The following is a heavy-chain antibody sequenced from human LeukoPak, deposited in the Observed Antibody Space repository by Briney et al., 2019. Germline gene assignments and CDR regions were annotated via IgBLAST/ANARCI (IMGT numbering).Heavy chain of an antibody. D-gene: IGHD3-10*01. CDR2: ISGGAGGA. V-gene: IGHV3-23*01. CDR3: AKDGGYGSGSYYPDY. CDR1: GFTFSSYA. Sequence: GGSLRLSCAASGFTFSSYAMNWVRQAPGKGLEWVSSISGGAGGAAYADSVKGRFTMSRDNSKNTLYLRMNSLRAEDTAVYYCAKDGGYGSGSYYPDYWGQGTLVTVSS. J-gene: IGHJ4*02.